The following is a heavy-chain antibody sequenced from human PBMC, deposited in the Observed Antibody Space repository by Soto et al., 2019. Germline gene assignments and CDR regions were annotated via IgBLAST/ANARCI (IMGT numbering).Heavy chain of an antibody. CDR3: ARGYGDSNAFDI. D-gene: IGHD4-17*01. CDR2: IGTAGDT. Sequence: GGSLRLSCAASGFTFSSYDMHWVRQATGKGLEWVSAIGTAGDTYYPGSVKGRFTISRENAKNSLYLQMNSLRAGDTAVYYCARGYGDSNAFDIWGQGTMVTVSS. V-gene: IGHV3-13*01. J-gene: IGHJ3*02. CDR1: GFTFSSYD.